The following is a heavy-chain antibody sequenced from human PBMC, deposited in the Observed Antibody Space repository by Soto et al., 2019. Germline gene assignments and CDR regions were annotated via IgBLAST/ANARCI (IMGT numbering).Heavy chain of an antibody. CDR1: GFTFSSYA. Sequence: GGSLRLSCAASGFTFSSYAMSWVRQAPGKGLEWVSAISGSGGSTYYADSVKGRFTISRDNSKNTLDLQMSSLRADDTAVYYCATVHNTSRSFDYWGQGTLVTVSS. CDR3: ATVHNTSRSFDY. CDR2: ISGSGGST. V-gene: IGHV3-23*01. J-gene: IGHJ4*02. D-gene: IGHD1-20*01.